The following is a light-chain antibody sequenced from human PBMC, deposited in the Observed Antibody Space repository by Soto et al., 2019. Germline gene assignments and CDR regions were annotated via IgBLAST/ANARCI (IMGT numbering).Light chain of an antibody. CDR1: QAITND. CDR2: AAS. J-gene: IGKJ4*02. V-gene: IGKV1-39*01. CDR3: QQSYITPHT. Sequence: QVTHSPSSLSASVGDRVIITCRASQAITNDLGWYQQKPGKAPKLLIYAASSLQSGVPSRFSGSGSGTDFTLTISSLQPEDFATYYCQQSYITPHTFGGGTKVDI.